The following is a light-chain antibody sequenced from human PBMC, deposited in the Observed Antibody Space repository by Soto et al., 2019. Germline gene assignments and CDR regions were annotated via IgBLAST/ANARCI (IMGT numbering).Light chain of an antibody. J-gene: IGKJ4*01. CDR3: QQYYSTRLT. V-gene: IGKV4-1*01. Sequence: DIVMTHSPDSLAVSLGERATINCKSSQSVLYSSNNKNYLAWYQQKPGQPPKLLIYWASTRESGVPDRFSGSGSGTDFTLTSSSLQAEDVAVYYCQQYYSTRLTFGGGTKVEIK. CDR2: WAS. CDR1: QSVLYSSNNKNY.